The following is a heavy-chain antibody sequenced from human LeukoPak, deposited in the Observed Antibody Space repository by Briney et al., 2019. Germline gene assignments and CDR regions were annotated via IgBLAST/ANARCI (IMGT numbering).Heavy chain of an antibody. J-gene: IGHJ4*02. D-gene: IGHD4-17*01. CDR2: ISAYNGNT. CDR3: ARQGGQLFYYGDTVFPH. V-gene: IGHV1-18*01. CDR1: GYTFTSYG. Sequence: PGASVKVSCKASGYTFTSYGISWVRQAPGQGLEWMGWISAYNGNTNYAQKLQGRVSLTTDTSTNTTYMELKSLRSDDTAVYYCARQGGQLFYYGDTVFPHWGQGTLVTVSS.